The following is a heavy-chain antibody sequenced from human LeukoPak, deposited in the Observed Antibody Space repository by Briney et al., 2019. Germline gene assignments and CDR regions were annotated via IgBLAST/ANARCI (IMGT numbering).Heavy chain of an antibody. CDR2: ISYDGSNK. CDR3: AKHSGSYQTAFDY. Sequence: QPGRSLRLSCAASGFTFSSYGMHWVRQAPGKGLEWVAVISYDGSNKYYADSVKGRFTISRDNSKNPLCLQMSSLRAEDTAVYYCAKHSGSYQTAFDYWGQGTLVTVSS. J-gene: IGHJ4*02. D-gene: IGHD1-26*01. CDR1: GFTFSSYG. V-gene: IGHV3-30*18.